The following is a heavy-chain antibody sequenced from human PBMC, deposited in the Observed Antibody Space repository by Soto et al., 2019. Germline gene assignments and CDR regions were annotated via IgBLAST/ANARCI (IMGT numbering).Heavy chain of an antibody. CDR1: GGSFSGYY. CDR3: ARKGASIVVVNAAIIPRWFDR. CDR2: INHSGST. Sequence: SETLFLTCAVYGGSFSGYYWSWIRQPPGKGLEWIGEINHSGSTNYNPSLKSRVTISVDTSKNQFSLKLSSVTAADTAVYYCARKGASIVVVNAAIIPRWFDRWGQGNLVTVSS. J-gene: IGHJ5*02. D-gene: IGHD2-2*02. V-gene: IGHV4-34*01.